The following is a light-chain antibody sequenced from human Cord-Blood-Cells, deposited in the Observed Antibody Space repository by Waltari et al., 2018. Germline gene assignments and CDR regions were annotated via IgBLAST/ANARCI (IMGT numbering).Light chain of an antibody. Sequence: EIVMTHSPATLSASPGERATLSCRASQSVSSNLAWYQQKPGQTPRLLIYGASTRATGIPARFSGSGYGTEFTLTISSLQSEDFAVYYCQQYNNWPPYTCGQGTKLEIK. CDR2: GAS. CDR1: QSVSSN. V-gene: IGKV3-15*01. CDR3: QQYNNWPPYT. J-gene: IGKJ2*01.